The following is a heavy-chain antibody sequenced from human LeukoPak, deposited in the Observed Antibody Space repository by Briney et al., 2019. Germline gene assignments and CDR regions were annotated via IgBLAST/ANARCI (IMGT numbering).Heavy chain of an antibody. CDR1: AFSLSAYN. CDR2: ISYTGTYI. J-gene: IGHJ4*02. D-gene: IGHD1-26*01. Sequence: GGSLRLSCAASAFSLSAYNMNWVRQAPGKGLEWVSSISYTGTYIYYADSVKGRFTISRDNAQNSLYLHMNSLRAEDTAIYYCVRDRGTYRPIDSWGQGTLVTVSS. CDR3: VRDRGTYRPIDS. V-gene: IGHV3-21*04.